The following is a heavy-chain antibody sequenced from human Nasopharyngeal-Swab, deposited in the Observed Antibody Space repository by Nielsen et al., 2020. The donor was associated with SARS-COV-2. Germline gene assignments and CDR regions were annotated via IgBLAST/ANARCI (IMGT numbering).Heavy chain of an antibody. V-gene: IGHV3-23*01. CDR2: IVGNGAST. CDR3: AKGRVPVADA. J-gene: IGHJ5*02. D-gene: IGHD6-19*01. CDR1: GLTFSNAA. Sequence: GGSLRLSCVASGLTFSNAAMNWVRQAPGKGLEWVPGIVGNGASTYYGDSVKGRFTISRDNSKNTVYLQMNSLRAEDTAVYYCAKGRVPVADAWGQGTLVTVSS.